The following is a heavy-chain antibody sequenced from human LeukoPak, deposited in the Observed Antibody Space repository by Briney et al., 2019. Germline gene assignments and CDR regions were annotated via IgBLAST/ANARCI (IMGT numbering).Heavy chain of an antibody. CDR3: ARDILTGYYIVVDY. Sequence: GGSLRLSCAASGFTFSSYSMNWVRQAPGKGLEWVSSISRSSSYIYYADSVKGRFTISRDNAKNSLYLQMNSLRAEDTAVYYCARDILTGYYIVVDYWGQGTLVTVSS. D-gene: IGHD3-9*01. V-gene: IGHV3-21*01. J-gene: IGHJ4*02. CDR1: GFTFSSYS. CDR2: ISRSSSYI.